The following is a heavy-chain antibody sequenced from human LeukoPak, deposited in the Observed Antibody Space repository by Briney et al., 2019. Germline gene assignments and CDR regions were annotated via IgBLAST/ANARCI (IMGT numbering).Heavy chain of an antibody. V-gene: IGHV3-74*01. Sequence: GGSLRLSCAASGFDFSSNWMHWVRHAPGQGLVWVSRIKGDGISTNYADSVKGRFTISRDNAKNSLYLQMNSLRAEDTALYYCAKVFRDRTDTFDYWGQGTLVTVSS. J-gene: IGHJ4*02. CDR3: AKVFRDRTDTFDY. CDR2: IKGDGIST. CDR1: GFDFSSNW. D-gene: IGHD3-10*01.